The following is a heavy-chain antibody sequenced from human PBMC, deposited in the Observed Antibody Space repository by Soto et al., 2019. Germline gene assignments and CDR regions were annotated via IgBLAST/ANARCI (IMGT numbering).Heavy chain of an antibody. Sequence: RSQTLSLTCAISGDSVSSNSAAWNWIRQSPSRGLEWLGRTYYRSKWYNDYAVSVKSRITINPDTSKNQFSLQLNSVTPEDTAVYYCARQDIAARPDSLNYYGMDVWGQGTTVTVSS. CDR3: ARQDIAARPDSLNYYGMDV. V-gene: IGHV6-1*01. CDR1: GDSVSSNSAA. D-gene: IGHD6-6*01. J-gene: IGHJ6*02. CDR2: TYYRSKWYN.